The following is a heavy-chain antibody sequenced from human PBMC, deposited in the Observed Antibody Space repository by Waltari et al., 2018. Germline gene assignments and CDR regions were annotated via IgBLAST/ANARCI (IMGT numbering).Heavy chain of an antibody. CDR1: GGTFSSHT. Sequence: QVQLVQSGAEVKKPGSSVKVSCKASGGTFSSHTISWVRQAPGQGLEWMGRIIPILGIANYAQKFQGRVTITADKSTSTAYMELSSLRSEDTAVYYCARGKGSRSIAVSDAFDIWGQGTMVTVSS. J-gene: IGHJ3*02. CDR3: ARGKGSRSIAVSDAFDI. CDR2: IIPILGIA. V-gene: IGHV1-69*02. D-gene: IGHD6-19*01.